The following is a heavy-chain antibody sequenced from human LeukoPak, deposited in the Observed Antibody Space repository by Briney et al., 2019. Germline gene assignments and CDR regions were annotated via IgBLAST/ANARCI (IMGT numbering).Heavy chain of an antibody. V-gene: IGHV3-33*01. Sequence: GGSLRLSCAASGFTFSIYCMHWVRQAPGKGLEWVAVIWYEGSHKYYADSVKGRFTIYRDNSKNTLYPQMNSLRAEDTAVYYCARYYDSCGYMWFDPWGQGTLVTVSS. CDR3: ARYYDSCGYMWFDP. CDR2: IWYEGSHK. D-gene: IGHD3-22*01. J-gene: IGHJ5*02. CDR1: GFTFSIYC.